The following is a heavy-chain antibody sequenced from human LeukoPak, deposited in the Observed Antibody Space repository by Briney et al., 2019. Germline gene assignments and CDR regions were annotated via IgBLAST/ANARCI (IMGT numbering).Heavy chain of an antibody. CDR2: IWYDGSNK. Sequence: GGSLRLSCAASGFTFSSYGMHWVRQAPGKGLEWVAVIWYDGSNKYYADSVKGRFTISRDNSKNTLYLQMNSPRAEDTAVYYCARDRSGSYYNGFDYWGQGTLVTVSS. CDR1: GFTFSSYG. J-gene: IGHJ4*02. CDR3: ARDRSGSYYNGFDY. D-gene: IGHD1-26*01. V-gene: IGHV3-33*01.